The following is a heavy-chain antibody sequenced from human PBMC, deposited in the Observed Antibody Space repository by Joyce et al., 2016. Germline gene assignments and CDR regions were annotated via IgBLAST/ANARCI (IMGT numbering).Heavy chain of an antibody. CDR3: ARSSYTNGIFDY. J-gene: IGHJ4*02. Sequence: EVQLVESGGGLVKPGGSLRLSCAASGFTFSCYSRSWVRQAPGKGVEWVSSLSSSSSYRKYTDSVKGRFTISRDNAKNSLYLQMNSLRVEDTAVYYCARSSYTNGIFDYWGQGTLVTVSS. CDR1: GFTFSCYS. V-gene: IGHV3-21*01. D-gene: IGHD2-8*01. CDR2: LSSSSSYR.